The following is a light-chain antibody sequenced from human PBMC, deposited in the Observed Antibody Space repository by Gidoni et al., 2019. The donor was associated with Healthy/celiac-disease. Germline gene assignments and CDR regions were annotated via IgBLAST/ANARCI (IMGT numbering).Light chain of an antibody. V-gene: IGKV3-20*01. J-gene: IGKJ5*01. CDR2: GAS. CDR1: QSVSSSY. CDR3: QQYGSSPLPGT. Sequence: EIVLTQSPGTLSLSPGERATLSCRASQSVSSSYLAWYQQTPGQAPRLLIYGASSRATGIPDRLSGSGSGTDFTLTISRMEPEDFAVYYCQQYGSSPLPGTFGQGTRLEIK.